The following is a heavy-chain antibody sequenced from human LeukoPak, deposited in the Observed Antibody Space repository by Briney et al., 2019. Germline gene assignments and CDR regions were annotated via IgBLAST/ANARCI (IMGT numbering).Heavy chain of an antibody. V-gene: IGHV4-39*07. Sequence: PSETLSLTCTVSGGSISSSTDNWGWIRQPPGKGLEWIGSIYYGGSTYYNPSLKSRVTISVDTSKNQFSLKLSSVTAADTAVYYCARVTYYYGSGNFAGALEFDYWGQGTLVTVSS. J-gene: IGHJ4*02. D-gene: IGHD3-10*01. CDR1: GGSISSSTDN. CDR3: ARVTYYYGSGNFAGALEFDY. CDR2: IYYGGST.